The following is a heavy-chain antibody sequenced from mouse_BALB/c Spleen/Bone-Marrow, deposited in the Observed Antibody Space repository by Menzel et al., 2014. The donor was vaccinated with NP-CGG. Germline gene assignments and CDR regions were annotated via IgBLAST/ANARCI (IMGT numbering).Heavy chain of an antibody. CDR3: ARRGYYGNYYYAMDY. CDR1: GFNIKDTY. D-gene: IGHD2-1*01. J-gene: IGHJ4*01. CDR2: IDPANGNT. Sequence: VQLQQSGAELVKPGASVKLSCTASGFNIKDTYMHWVKQRPEQGLEWIGRIDPANGNTKYDPKFQGKATITADTSSNTAYLQLSSPTSEDTAVYYCARRGYYGNYYYAMDYWGQGTSVTVSS. V-gene: IGHV14-3*02.